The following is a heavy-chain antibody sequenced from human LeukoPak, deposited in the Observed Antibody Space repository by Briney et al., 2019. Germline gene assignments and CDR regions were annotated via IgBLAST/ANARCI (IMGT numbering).Heavy chain of an antibody. Sequence: GGSLRLSCAASGYTFSRYWMHWVRHGPGKGLVWVSRINEDGRSTSYAESVRGRLTISRDNAKNTLYLQIISVRAEDAAVYYCTTDTFGARESWGEGTLVTVSS. CDR2: INEDGRST. V-gene: IGHV3-74*01. J-gene: IGHJ4*02. CDR3: TTDTFGARES. D-gene: IGHD3-10*01. CDR1: GYTFSRYW.